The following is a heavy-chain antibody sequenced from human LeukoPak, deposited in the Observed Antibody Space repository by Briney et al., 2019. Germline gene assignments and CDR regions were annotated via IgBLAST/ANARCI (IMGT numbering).Heavy chain of an antibody. Sequence: SETLSLTCTVSGGSISSSSYYWGWIRQPPGKGLEWIGSIYSSGSTYYNPSLKSRVTISIDTSKNQVSLKLSSVTAADRAVYYCARHGVTSSGYYWDWGQGTLVTVSS. V-gene: IGHV4-39*01. CDR1: GGSISSSSYY. CDR3: ARHGVTSSGYYWD. D-gene: IGHD3-3*01. CDR2: IYSSGST. J-gene: IGHJ4*02.